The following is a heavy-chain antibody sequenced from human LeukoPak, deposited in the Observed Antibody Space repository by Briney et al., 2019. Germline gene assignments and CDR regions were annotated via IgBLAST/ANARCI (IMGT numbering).Heavy chain of an antibody. D-gene: IGHD3-10*01. CDR2: IYTSGST. CDR3: ARDSNTMVRANAFDI. Sequence: SETLSLTCTVSGGSISSYYWSWIRQPAGKGVEGMGRIYTSGSTNYNPSLKSRVTMSVDTSKNQFSLKLSSVTAADTAVYYCARDSNTMVRANAFDIWGQGTMVTVSS. CDR1: GGSISSYY. J-gene: IGHJ3*02. V-gene: IGHV4-4*07.